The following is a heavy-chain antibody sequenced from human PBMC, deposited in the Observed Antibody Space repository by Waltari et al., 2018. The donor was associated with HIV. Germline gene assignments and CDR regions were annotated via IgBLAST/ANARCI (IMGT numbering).Heavy chain of an antibody. CDR2: SYYSWGT. V-gene: IGHV4-31*01. D-gene: IGHD4-4*01. J-gene: IGHJ5*02. CDR1: GGYISTGGYF. Sequence: QVQLQESGPGLVKPSQTLSLTCTVSGGYISTGGYFWGWVRQRPGKGLGWIGYSYYSWGTHYNPSLERPVSCSVDMSKNQFSMNLTSVSAADTATYYCARAKTQYFDPWGQGILVTVSS. CDR3: ARAKTQYFDP.